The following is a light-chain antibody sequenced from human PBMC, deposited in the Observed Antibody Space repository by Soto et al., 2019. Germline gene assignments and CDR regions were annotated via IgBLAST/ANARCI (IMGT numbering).Light chain of an antibody. CDR2: DVS. Sequence: QSVLTQPASVSGSPGQSITISCTGTSSDVSGYNYVSWYQQHPGKAHKLLIYDVSNRPSGASNRFSGSKSGNTASLTISGLQAEDEADYYCSSYTGSTALHYVFGTGTKVTVL. CDR3: SSYTGSTALHYV. CDR1: SSDVSGYNY. J-gene: IGLJ1*01. V-gene: IGLV2-14*01.